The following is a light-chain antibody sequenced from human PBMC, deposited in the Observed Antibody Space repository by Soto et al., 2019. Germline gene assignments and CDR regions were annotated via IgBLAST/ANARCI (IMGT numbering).Light chain of an antibody. CDR2: MIS. CDR3: IQATRPYT. CDR1: QSLVHSDGNTY. J-gene: IGKJ2*01. V-gene: IGKV2-24*01. Sequence: DIVLTQTPLSSPVTLGQPASISCRSSQSLVHSDGNTYLTWLQQRPGQPPRLLIYMISNRFSGAPDRFRGSGPGTNFPLKITGVEATDAGFYSSIQATRPYTLGQGPSWRSN.